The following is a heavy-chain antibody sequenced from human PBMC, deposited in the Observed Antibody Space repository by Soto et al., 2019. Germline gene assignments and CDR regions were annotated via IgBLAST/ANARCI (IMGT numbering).Heavy chain of an antibody. CDR1: GFNFNSYT. Sequence: GGSLRLSCAASGFNFNSYTINWVRQAPGKRLEWLSSISSSGYIFSTDSVRGRFTISRDNAKNSVYLQINSLRAEDTAVYFCARDCSGGSCYHGMHVWGQGTTVTVSS. V-gene: IGHV3-21*01. CDR2: ISSSGYI. J-gene: IGHJ6*02. D-gene: IGHD2-15*01. CDR3: ARDCSGGSCYHGMHV.